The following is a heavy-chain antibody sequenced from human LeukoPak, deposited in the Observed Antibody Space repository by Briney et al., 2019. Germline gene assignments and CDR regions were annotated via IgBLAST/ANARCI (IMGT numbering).Heavy chain of an antibody. D-gene: IGHD1-20*01. Sequence: PGGSLRLSCAASGFTFTNTWMNWVRQAPGKGLEWVGRIKSKADGETIDYAAPVKGRFTFSRDDSKNMLYLQMNSLKSEDTAVYYCSTLTSRGLSDSWGQGTLVTVSS. V-gene: IGHV3-15*07. CDR3: STLTSRGLSDS. CDR2: IKSKADGETI. J-gene: IGHJ4*02. CDR1: GFTFTNTW.